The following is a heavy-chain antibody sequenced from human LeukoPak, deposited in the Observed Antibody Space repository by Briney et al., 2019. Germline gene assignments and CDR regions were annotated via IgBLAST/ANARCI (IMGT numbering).Heavy chain of an antibody. J-gene: IGHJ4*02. V-gene: IGHV4-34*01. Sequence: GSLRLSCAASGFTFSDYYMSWIRQSPGMGLEWIGEIIHSGRTNYSPSLTSRLTISVDTSKNQFSLELSSVTAADTAVYYCARGILVRVYAAFDYWSQGTLVTVSS. D-gene: IGHD2-8*01. CDR2: IIHSGRT. CDR3: ARGILVRVYAAFDY. CDR1: GFTFSDYY.